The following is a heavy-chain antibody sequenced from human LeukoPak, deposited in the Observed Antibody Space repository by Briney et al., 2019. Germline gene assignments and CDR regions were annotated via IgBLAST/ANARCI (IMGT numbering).Heavy chain of an antibody. D-gene: IGHD6-13*01. Sequence: GGSLRLSCAASGFTVSSNYMSWVRQAPGKGLEWVSVIYSGGSTYYADSVKGRFTISRDNSKNTLYLQMNSLRAEDTAVYYCARGASSSAKMFDCWGQGTLVTVSS. J-gene: IGHJ4*02. CDR2: IYSGGST. CDR1: GFTVSSNY. V-gene: IGHV3-53*01. CDR3: ARGASSSAKMFDC.